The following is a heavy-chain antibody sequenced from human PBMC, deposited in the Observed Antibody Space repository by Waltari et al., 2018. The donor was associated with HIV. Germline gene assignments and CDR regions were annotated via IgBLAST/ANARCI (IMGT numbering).Heavy chain of an antibody. D-gene: IGHD1-1*01. CDR2: MYGGGTT. CDR3: ARVDRAGTTSGWDVFDI. J-gene: IGHJ3*02. V-gene: IGHV3-66*01. Sequence: EVQLVESGGGLVRPGGSLRLSCAASGFTVSSHHMGWVRQTPGKGQEYVPVMYGGGTTHYADSVNGRFTVSRDSSKSALYLQMSTLRAEDTALYYCARVDRAGTTSGWDVFDIWGQGTMVTVSS. CDR1: GFTVSSHH.